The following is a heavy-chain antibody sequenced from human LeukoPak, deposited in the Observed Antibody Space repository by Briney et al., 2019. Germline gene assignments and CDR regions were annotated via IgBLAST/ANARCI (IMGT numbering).Heavy chain of an antibody. CDR1: GFTFSSYA. Sequence: IQPGGSLRLSCAASGFTFSSYAMSWVRQAPGKGLEWVSVIYSGGSTYYRDSVKGRFTISRDNSKNTLSLQMNSLRAEDTAVYHCARDGDYGGNPEPLGYWGQGTLVTVSS. D-gene: IGHD4-23*01. J-gene: IGHJ4*02. V-gene: IGHV3-53*01. CDR2: IYSGGST. CDR3: ARDGDYGGNPEPLGY.